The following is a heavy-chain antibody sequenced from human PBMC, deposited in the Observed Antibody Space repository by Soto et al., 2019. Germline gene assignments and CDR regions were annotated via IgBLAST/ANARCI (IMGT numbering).Heavy chain of an antibody. CDR1: GFTFSSYG. V-gene: IGHV3-30*18. D-gene: IGHD6-19*01. Sequence: GGSLRLSCAASGFTFSSYGMHWVRQAPGKGLEWVAVISYDGSNKYYADSVKGRFTISRDNSKNTLYLQMNSLRAEDTAVYYCAKDRRSGQWLTTNWFDPWGQGILVTVSS. CDR2: ISYDGSNK. J-gene: IGHJ5*02. CDR3: AKDRRSGQWLTTNWFDP.